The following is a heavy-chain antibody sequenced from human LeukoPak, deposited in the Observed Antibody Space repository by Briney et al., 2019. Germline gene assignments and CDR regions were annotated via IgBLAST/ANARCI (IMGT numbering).Heavy chain of an antibody. J-gene: IGHJ4*02. CDR3: ASLPGIAVAGIYFDY. D-gene: IGHD6-19*01. Sequence: GGSLRLSCAASGFTFSNAWMSWVRQAPGKGLEWVGRIKSKTDGGTTDYAAPVKGRFTISRDDSKNTLYLQMNSLRAEDTAVYYCASLPGIAVAGIYFDYWGQGTLVTVSS. V-gene: IGHV3-15*01. CDR1: GFTFSNAW. CDR2: IKSKTDGGTT.